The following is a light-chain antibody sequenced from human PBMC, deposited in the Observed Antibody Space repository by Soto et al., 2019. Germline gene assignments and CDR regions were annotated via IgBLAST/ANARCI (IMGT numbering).Light chain of an antibody. Sequence: LTQPASVSGSPGQSIAISCTGTSSDVGGYNYVSWYQQHPGKAPKLMVYDVNDRPSGVSDRFSGSKSGNTASLTISGLQAEDEADYYCSSYTSSTTYVFGTGTKVTVL. CDR1: SSDVGGYNY. CDR3: SSYTSSTTYV. V-gene: IGLV2-14*01. CDR2: DVN. J-gene: IGLJ1*01.